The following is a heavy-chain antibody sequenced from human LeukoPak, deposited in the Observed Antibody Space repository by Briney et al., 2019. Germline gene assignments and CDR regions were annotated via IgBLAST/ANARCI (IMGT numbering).Heavy chain of an antibody. D-gene: IGHD4-17*01. CDR3: ASSPYGDQFS. J-gene: IGHJ4*02. CDR1: GYTFTSYG. V-gene: IGHV1-18*04. Sequence: ASVKVSCKASGYTFTSYGISWVRQALGQGLEWMGWISAYNGNTNYAQKPQGRVTMTTDTSTSTAYMELRSLRSDDTAVYYCASSPYGDQFSWGQGTLVTVSS. CDR2: ISAYNGNT.